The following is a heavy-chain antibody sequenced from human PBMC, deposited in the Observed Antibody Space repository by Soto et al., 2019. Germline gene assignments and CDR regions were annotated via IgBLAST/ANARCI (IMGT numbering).Heavy chain of an antibody. CDR2: IYYSGST. Sequence: ETLSLRSKVPGESVPTGSYDWTWIRQPPGKGLEWIGYIYYSGSTNYNPSLESRATIFADKSGSHFSLNLTSVTADDTDVYYCAGPGYSSQDYWGQGALVTVSS. V-gene: IGHV4-61*03. J-gene: IGHJ4*02. CDR3: AGPGYSSQDY. CDR1: GESVPTGSYD. D-gene: IGHD5-18*01.